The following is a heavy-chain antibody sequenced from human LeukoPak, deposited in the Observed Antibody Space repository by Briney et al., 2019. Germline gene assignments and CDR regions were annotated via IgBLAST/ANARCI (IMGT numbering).Heavy chain of an antibody. Sequence: PSETLSLTCTVSGYSISSGYYWGWIRQPPGKGLEWIGSIYHSGSTYYNPSLKSRVTISVDTSKKQFSLKLTSVTAADTAVYYCARVSEYSSSWYVPYYYYYMDVWGKGTTVTISS. CDR2: IYHSGST. CDR3: ARVSEYSSSWYVPYYYYYMDV. V-gene: IGHV4-38-2*02. D-gene: IGHD6-13*01. J-gene: IGHJ6*03. CDR1: GYSISSGYY.